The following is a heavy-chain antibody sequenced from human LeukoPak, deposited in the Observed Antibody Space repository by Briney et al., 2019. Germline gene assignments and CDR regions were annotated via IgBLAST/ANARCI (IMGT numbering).Heavy chain of an antibody. CDR2: INPSGGST. D-gene: IGHD3-16*01. CDR1: GYTFTSYY. CDR3: ASGGPDYYYYMDV. V-gene: IGHV1-46*01. Sequence: ASVKVSCKASGYTFTSYYMHWVRQAPGQGLEWMGIINPSGGSTSYAQKFQGRVTMTRDMSTSTVYMELSSLRSEDTAVYYCASGGPDYYYYMDVWGKGTTVTVSS. J-gene: IGHJ6*03.